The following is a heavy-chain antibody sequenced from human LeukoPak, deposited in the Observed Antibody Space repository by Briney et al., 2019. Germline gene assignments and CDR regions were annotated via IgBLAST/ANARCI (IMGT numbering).Heavy chain of an antibody. V-gene: IGHV3-7*01. CDR2: IKQDGSEK. CDR3: ARDLLFTAN. CDR1: GYSFTSYW. J-gene: IGHJ4*02. Sequence: PGESLKISCKGSGYSFTSYWIGWVRQAPGEGLEWVANIKQDGSEKYYVDSVKGRFTISRDNAKNSLYLQMNSLRAEDTAVYYCARDLLFTANWGQGTLVTVSS. D-gene: IGHD5-18*01.